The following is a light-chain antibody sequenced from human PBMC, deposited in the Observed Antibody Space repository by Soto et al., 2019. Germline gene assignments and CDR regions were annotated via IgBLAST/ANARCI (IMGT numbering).Light chain of an antibody. Sequence: QSVLTQPPSVSGAPGQRVTISCTGTASSIAARYDVHWYQQIPGKAPKLLIYGNNNRHSGVPDRFSATKSGISASLAITGLQADDEADYYCQSYDNSLNEWVFGGGTKVTVL. CDR3: QSYDNSLNEWV. CDR1: ASSIAARYD. V-gene: IGLV1-40*01. CDR2: GNN. J-gene: IGLJ3*02.